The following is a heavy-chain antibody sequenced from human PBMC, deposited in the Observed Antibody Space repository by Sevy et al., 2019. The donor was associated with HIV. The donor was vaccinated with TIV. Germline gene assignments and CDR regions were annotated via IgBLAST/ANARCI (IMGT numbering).Heavy chain of an antibody. Sequence: SDTLSLTCTVSGGSVRSGAYYWSWVRQPPGKGLESIGYIYYSGNTNYNPSLKSRATLSVDTSKNRFSLKLNSMTAADTAVYYCARVVVTSGNEYYYGMDVWGQGTTVTVSS. CDR2: IYYSGNT. CDR1: GGSVRSGAYY. D-gene: IGHD2-21*02. V-gene: IGHV4-61*08. J-gene: IGHJ6*02. CDR3: ARVVVTSGNEYYYGMDV.